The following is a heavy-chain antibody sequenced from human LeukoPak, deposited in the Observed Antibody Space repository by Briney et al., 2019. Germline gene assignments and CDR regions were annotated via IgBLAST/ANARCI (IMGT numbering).Heavy chain of an antibody. V-gene: IGHV3-30-3*01. CDR1: GFTFSSYA. D-gene: IGHD4-17*01. J-gene: IGHJ3*02. Sequence: GGSLRLSCAASGFTFSSYAMHWVRQAPGKGLEWVAVISYGGSNKYYADSVKGRFTISRDNSKNTLYLQMNSLRAEDTAVYYCARDYGADAFDIWGQGTMVTVSS. CDR2: ISYGGSNK. CDR3: ARDYGADAFDI.